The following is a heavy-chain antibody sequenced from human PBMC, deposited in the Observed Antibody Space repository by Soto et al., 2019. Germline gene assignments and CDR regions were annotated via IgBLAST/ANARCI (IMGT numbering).Heavy chain of an antibody. J-gene: IGHJ5*02. CDR3: ARITAAAGTQWFDP. D-gene: IGHD6-13*01. CDR1: GFSLSNARMG. CDR2: IFSNDEK. V-gene: IGHV2-26*01. Sequence: GPTLVNPTETLTLTCTVSGFSLSNARMGVSWIRQPPGKALEWLAHIFSNDEKSYSTSLKSRLTISKDTSKSQVVLTMTNMDPVDTATYYCARITAAAGTQWFDPWGQGTLVTVSS.